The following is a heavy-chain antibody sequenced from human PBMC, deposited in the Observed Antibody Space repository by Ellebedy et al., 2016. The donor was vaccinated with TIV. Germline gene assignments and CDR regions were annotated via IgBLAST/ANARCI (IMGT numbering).Heavy chain of an antibody. CDR3: ARESEQWLVGFDY. CDR1: GFTFSSYA. D-gene: IGHD6-19*01. CDR2: ISYDGSNK. Sequence: GESLKISCAASGFTFSSYAMHWVRQAPGKGLEWVAVISYDGSNKYYADSVKGRFTLSRDNSKYTLYLQMNSLRPEDTAVYYCARESEQWLVGFDYWGQGTLVTVSS. V-gene: IGHV3-30-3*01. J-gene: IGHJ4*02.